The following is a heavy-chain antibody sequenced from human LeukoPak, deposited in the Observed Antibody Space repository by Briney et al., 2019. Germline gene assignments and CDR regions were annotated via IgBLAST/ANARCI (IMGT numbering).Heavy chain of an antibody. J-gene: IGHJ4*02. CDR2: ISSSSGSI. CDR3: ASTLKAGGSGSYSPFDY. V-gene: IGHV3-48*01. CDR1: GFTFSIYS. Sequence: PGGSLRLSCAASGFTFSIYSMNWVRQAPGKGLEWVSYISSSSGSIYYADSVKGRFIISRDNSKNTLYLQMNSLRAEDTAVYYCASTLKAGGSGSYSPFDYWGQGTLVTVSS. D-gene: IGHD3-10*01.